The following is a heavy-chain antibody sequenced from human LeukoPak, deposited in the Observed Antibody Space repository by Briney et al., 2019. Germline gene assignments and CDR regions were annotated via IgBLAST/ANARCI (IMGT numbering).Heavy chain of an antibody. V-gene: IGHV3-53*01. D-gene: IGHD3-10*01. CDR2: VESGGDT. Sequence: PGGSLRLSCAASGFSVTSKYINWVRQAPGKGLEWVLVVESGGDTSYANSVKGRLTVSRDIFQNTLYLQMNNLRAEVTAVYYCARVGSYYDMDVWGQGTTVTVSS. CDR1: GFSVTSKY. CDR3: ARVGSYYDMDV. J-gene: IGHJ6*02.